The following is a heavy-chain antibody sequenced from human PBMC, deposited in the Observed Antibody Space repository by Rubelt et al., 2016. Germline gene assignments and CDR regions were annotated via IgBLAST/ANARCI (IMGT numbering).Heavy chain of an antibody. CDR3: ASSLPNLFGIAARDYYYYYGMDV. V-gene: IGHV1-69*04. CDR1: GGTFSSYA. J-gene: IGHJ6*02. Sequence: QVQLVQSGAEVKKPGSSVKVSCKASGGTFSSYAISWVRQAPGQGLEWMGRIIPILGIANYAQKFQGRVTITADKSTSTACLELGSLSTEDTAVYYCASSLPNLFGIAARDYYYYYGMDVWGQGTTVTVSS. D-gene: IGHD6-6*01. CDR2: IIPILGIA.